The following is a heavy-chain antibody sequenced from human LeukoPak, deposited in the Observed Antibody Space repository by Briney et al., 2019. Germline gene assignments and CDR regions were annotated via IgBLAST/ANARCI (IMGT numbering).Heavy chain of an antibody. CDR2: INSDGSST. CDR3: ARVDCSGGSCYFDY. V-gene: IGHV3-74*01. CDR1: GFTFSRYW. D-gene: IGHD2-15*01. Sequence: PGGSLRLTCAACGFTFSRYWMHWVRQTPGKGLVWVSRINSDGSSTRYADSVKGRFTSSRDNAKNTLDLQMSSLRAEDTAVYYCARVDCSGGSCYFDYWGQGTLVTVSS. J-gene: IGHJ4*02.